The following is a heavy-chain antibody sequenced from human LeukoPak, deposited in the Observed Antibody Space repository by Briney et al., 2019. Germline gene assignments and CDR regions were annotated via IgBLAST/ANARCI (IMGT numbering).Heavy chain of an antibody. D-gene: IGHD4-11*01. V-gene: IGHV4-59*01. CDR1: GGSISGYY. CDR3: ARDGLQGSIL. J-gene: IGHJ4*02. CDR2: IYNSGST. Sequence: PSETLSLTCTVSGGSISGYYWSWIRQPPGKGLEWIGYIYNSGSTTYNPSLKSRVTISVDMSKNQFSLRLRSVTAVDTAVYYCARDGLQGSILWGQGTLVTVSS.